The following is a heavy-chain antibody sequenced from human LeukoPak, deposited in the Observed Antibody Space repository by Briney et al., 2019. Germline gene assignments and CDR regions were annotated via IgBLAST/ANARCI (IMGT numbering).Heavy chain of an antibody. V-gene: IGHV1-18*01. CDR3: AKDGGYGDRRIYFDY. D-gene: IGHD4-17*01. CDR2: ISAYNGNT. J-gene: IGHJ4*02. Sequence: ASVKVSCKASGYTFTSYGISWVRQAPGQGLEWMGWISAYNGNTNYAQKLQGRVTMTTDTSTSTAYMELRSLRSDDTAVYYCAKDGGYGDRRIYFDYWGQGTLVTVSS. CDR1: GYTFTSYG.